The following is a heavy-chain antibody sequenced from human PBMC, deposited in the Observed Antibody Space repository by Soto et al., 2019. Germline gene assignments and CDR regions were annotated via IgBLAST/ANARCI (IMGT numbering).Heavy chain of an antibody. CDR3: ARLIGYCSSTSCYTKIAARSIGMDV. J-gene: IGHJ6*02. Sequence: GASVKVSCKAFGGAFSSNAISWMRQAPGQGLEWIGTISPIFGTANYAQKFQGRVAITADKSTSTAYMELSSLRSEDTAVYYCARLIGYCSSTSCYTKIAARSIGMDVWGQGTTVTVSS. V-gene: IGHV1-69*06. D-gene: IGHD2-2*02. CDR2: ISPIFGTA. CDR1: GGAFSSNA.